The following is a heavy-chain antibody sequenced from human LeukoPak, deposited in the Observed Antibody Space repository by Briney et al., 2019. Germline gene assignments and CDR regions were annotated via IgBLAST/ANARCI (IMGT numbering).Heavy chain of an antibody. Sequence: SETLSLTCTVSGGSIRNSNHYWGWVRQPPGKGLEWLGTIYYSGNTYYSPSLKGRVPISVGTSKNQFSLRLSSVTAADTAVYFCIRHEVEEGYNAKPFDSWGQGTLVTVSS. CDR3: IRHEVEEGYNAKPFDS. D-gene: IGHD5-24*01. V-gene: IGHV4-39*01. CDR1: GGSIRNSNHY. J-gene: IGHJ4*02. CDR2: IYYSGNT.